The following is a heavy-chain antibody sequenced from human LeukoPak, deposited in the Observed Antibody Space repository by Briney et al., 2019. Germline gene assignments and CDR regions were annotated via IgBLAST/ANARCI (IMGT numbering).Heavy chain of an antibody. CDR3: ARVILTGYSNDF. CDR2: INHSGST. CDR1: GGSFSGYY. D-gene: IGHD3-9*01. Sequence: SETLSLTCAVYGGSFSGYYWSWIRQPPGKGLEWIGGINHSGSTNYNPSLKTRVTISIDTSKNQFSLKLSSVTAADTAVYYCARVILTGYSNDFWGQGTLVTVSS. V-gene: IGHV4-34*01. J-gene: IGHJ4*02.